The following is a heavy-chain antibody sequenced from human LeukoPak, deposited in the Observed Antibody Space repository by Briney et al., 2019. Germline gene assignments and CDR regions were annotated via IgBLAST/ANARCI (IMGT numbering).Heavy chain of an antibody. V-gene: IGHV4-39*07. CDR2: IFYSGST. D-gene: IGHD4-17*01. J-gene: IGHJ4*02. CDR1: GGSISTSNYY. CDR3: ARERAVTTYYYFDY. Sequence: SETLSLTCTVSGGSISTSNYYWGWIRQPPGKGLEWIGNIFYSGSTYYSPSLKSRVTISLDTSKNQFSLKLRSVTAADTAVYYCARERAVTTYYYFDYWGQGTLVTVPS.